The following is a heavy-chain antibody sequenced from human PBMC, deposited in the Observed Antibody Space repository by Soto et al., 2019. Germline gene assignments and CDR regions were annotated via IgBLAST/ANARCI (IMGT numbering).Heavy chain of an antibody. CDR2: ISSNGGST. D-gene: IGHD2-2*01. J-gene: IGHJ4*02. V-gene: IGHV3-64D*06. CDR3: VKDRYVPRNYFDY. Sequence: GGSLRLSFSASGFTFSSYAMHWVRQAPGKGLEYVSAISSNGGSTYYADSVKGRFTISRDNSKNTLYLQMSSLRAEDTAVYYCVKDRYVPRNYFDYWGQGTLVTAPQ. CDR1: GFTFSSYA.